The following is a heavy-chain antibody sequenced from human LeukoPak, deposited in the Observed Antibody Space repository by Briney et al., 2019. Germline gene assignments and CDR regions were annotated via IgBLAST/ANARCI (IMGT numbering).Heavy chain of an antibody. Sequence: GGSLRLSCAASGFTFDDYAMHWVRQAPGKGLEWVSLISWDGGSTYYADSVKGRFTISRDNSKNSLYLQMNSLRAEDTAVYYCAKDLGYYDSSGSAGGFDYWGQGTLVTVSS. V-gene: IGHV3-43D*04. CDR1: GFTFDDYA. D-gene: IGHD3-22*01. J-gene: IGHJ4*02. CDR2: ISWDGGST. CDR3: AKDLGYYDSSGSAGGFDY.